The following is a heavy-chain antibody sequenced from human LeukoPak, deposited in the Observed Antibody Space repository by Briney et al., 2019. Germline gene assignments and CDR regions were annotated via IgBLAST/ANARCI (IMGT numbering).Heavy chain of an antibody. CDR3: ARLPSDIAVAGTYYFDY. D-gene: IGHD6-19*01. V-gene: IGHV1-69*13. Sequence: ASVKVSCKASGGTFSSCAISWVRQAPGQGLEWMGGIIPIFGTANYAQKFQGRVTITADESTSTAYMELSSLRSEDTAVYYCARLPSDIAVAGTYYFDYWGQGTLVTVPS. CDR1: GGTFSSCA. J-gene: IGHJ4*02. CDR2: IIPIFGTA.